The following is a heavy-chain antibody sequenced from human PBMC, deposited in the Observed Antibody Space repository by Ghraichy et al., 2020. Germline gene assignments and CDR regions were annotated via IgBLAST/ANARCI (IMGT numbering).Heavy chain of an antibody. J-gene: IGHJ4*02. D-gene: IGHD3-22*01. CDR3: ARDLVLVVTHNFAS. CDR2: IKQDGSEK. Sequence: GGSLRLSCAASGYIFSRFWMSWVRQAPGKGLEWVANIKQDGSEKYYVDSVKGRFIISRDNAKNSLYLQMSSLRSEDTAVYYCARDLVLVVTHNFASWGQETLVTVSS. V-gene: IGHV3-7*03. CDR1: GYIFSRFW.